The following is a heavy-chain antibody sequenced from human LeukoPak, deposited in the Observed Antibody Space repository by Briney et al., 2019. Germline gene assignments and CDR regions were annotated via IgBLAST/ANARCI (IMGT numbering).Heavy chain of an antibody. CDR2: ITPIFGTA. CDR1: GGTFSSYA. Sequence: GSSVTVSCKASGGTFSSYAISWVRQAPGQGLEWMGGITPIFGTANYAQKFQGRVTITADESTSTAYMELSSLRSEDTAVYYCARGVWQQLRLYYFDYWGQGTLVTVSS. CDR3: ARGVWQQLRLYYFDY. V-gene: IGHV1-69*01. D-gene: IGHD6-13*01. J-gene: IGHJ4*02.